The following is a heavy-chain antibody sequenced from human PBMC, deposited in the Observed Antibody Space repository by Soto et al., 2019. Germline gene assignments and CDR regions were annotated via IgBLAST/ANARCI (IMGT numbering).Heavy chain of an antibody. CDR2: IYSGSRT. J-gene: IGHJ4*02. Sequence: EVQLVETGGGLIQPGGSLRLSCAASGFTVSSKYMSWVRQAPGKGLEWVSVIYSGSRTYYADSVKGRFTISRDNSKITLYLETNSLRAEDTAVYYCARGEGWLTGSTFFDYWGQGILVTVSS. CDR1: GFTVSSKY. V-gene: IGHV3-53*02. D-gene: IGHD6-19*01. CDR3: ARGEGWLTGSTFFDY.